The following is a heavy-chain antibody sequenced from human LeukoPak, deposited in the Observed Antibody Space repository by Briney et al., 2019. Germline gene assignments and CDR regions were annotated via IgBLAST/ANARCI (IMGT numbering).Heavy chain of an antibody. CDR1: GDSISTSSYY. Sequence: SETLSLTCSVSGDSISTSSYYWGWIRQPPGKGLEWIWTIYYSGSTYYNPSLTSRVTISVDTSKNQFSLKLSSVTAADTAVYYCARGPGDYAWGSFQFEDWGQGTLVTVSS. CDR3: ARGPGDYAWGSFQFED. V-gene: IGHV4-39*01. J-gene: IGHJ4*02. CDR2: IYYSGST. D-gene: IGHD3-16*01.